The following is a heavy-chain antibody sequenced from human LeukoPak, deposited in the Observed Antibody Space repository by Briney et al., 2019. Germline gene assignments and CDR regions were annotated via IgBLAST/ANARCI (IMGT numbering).Heavy chain of an antibody. CDR3: ARDPGYSSDWFDP. CDR2: FDPEDGET. J-gene: IGHJ5*02. CDR1: GYTLTELS. V-gene: IGHV1-24*01. Sequence: GASVKVSCKVSGYTLTELSMHWVRQAPGKGLEWMGGFDPEDGETIYAQKLQGRVTMTTDTSTSTAYMELRSLRSDDTAVYYCARDPGYSSDWFDPWGQGTLVTVSS. D-gene: IGHD5-12*01.